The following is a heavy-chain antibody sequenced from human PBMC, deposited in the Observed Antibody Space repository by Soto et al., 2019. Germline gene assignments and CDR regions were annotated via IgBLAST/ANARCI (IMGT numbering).Heavy chain of an antibody. D-gene: IGHD2-8*01. J-gene: IGHJ4*02. Sequence: EVQLVESGGGLVQPGGSLRLSCAASGFTFSSYWMHWVRQAPGKGLVWVSRIKSDGSTTNYADSVKGRFTISRDNAKKTVYRKMSNQRPENPGVYYCARPATREGVTGYYFDYWGQGTLVTVSS. CDR1: GFTFSSYW. V-gene: IGHV3-74*01. CDR2: IKSDGSTT. CDR3: ARPATREGVTGYYFDY.